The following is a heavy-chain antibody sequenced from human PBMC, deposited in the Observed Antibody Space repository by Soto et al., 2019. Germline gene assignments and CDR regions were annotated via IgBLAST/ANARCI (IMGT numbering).Heavy chain of an antibody. CDR2: ISGSGGST. V-gene: IGHV3-23*01. CDR3: AKVVNEDDSSGYYLRWFDP. CDR1: GFTFSSYA. J-gene: IGHJ5*02. D-gene: IGHD3-22*01. Sequence: HPGGSLRLSCAASGFTFSSYAMSWVRQAPGKGLEWVSAISGSGGSTYYADSVKGRFTISRDNSKNTLYLQMNSLRAEDTAVYYCAKVVNEDDSSGYYLRWFDPWGQGTLVTVSS.